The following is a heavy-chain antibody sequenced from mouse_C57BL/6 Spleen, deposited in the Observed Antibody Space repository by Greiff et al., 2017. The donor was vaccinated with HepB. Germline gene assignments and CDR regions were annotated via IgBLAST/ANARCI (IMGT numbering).Heavy chain of an antibody. Sequence: VQLQESGAELVRPGTSVKMSCKASGYTFTNYWIGWAKQRPGHGLEWIGDIYPGGGYTNYNEKFKGKATLTADKSSSTAYMQFSSLTSEDSAIYYCARGNSNYEALYYYAMDYWGQGTSVTVSS. V-gene: IGHV1-63*01. J-gene: IGHJ4*01. CDR1: GYTFTNYW. D-gene: IGHD2-5*01. CDR3: ARGNSNYEALYYYAMDY. CDR2: IYPGGGYT.